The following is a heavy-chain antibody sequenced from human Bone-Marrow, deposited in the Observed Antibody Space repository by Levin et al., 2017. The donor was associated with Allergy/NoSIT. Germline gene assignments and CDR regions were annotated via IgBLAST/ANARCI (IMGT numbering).Heavy chain of an antibody. J-gene: IGHJ2*01. Sequence: PSETLSLTCTVSGGSISSYYWSWIRQPPGKGLEWIGYIYYSGSTNYNPSLKSRVTISVDTSKNQFSLKLSSVTAADTAVYYCARQEWLVPDHWYFDLWGRGTLVTVSS. V-gene: IGHV4-59*08. CDR2: IYYSGST. CDR1: GGSISSYY. CDR3: ARQEWLVPDHWYFDL. D-gene: IGHD6-19*01.